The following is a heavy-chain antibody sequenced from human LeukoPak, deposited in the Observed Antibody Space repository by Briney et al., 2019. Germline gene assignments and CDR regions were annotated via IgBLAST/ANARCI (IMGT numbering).Heavy chain of an antibody. CDR2: ISSSSSTI. CDR1: GFTFSSYS. J-gene: IGHJ6*03. CDR3: ARGGEQQPWDWYRMGYYYMDV. V-gene: IGHV3-48*04. Sequence: PGGSLRLSCAASGFTFSSYSMNWVRQAPGKGLEWVSYISSSSSTIYYADSVKGRFTISRDNAKNSLYLQMNSLRAEDTAVYYCARGGEQQPWDWYRMGYYYMDVWGKGTTVTVSS. D-gene: IGHD6-13*01.